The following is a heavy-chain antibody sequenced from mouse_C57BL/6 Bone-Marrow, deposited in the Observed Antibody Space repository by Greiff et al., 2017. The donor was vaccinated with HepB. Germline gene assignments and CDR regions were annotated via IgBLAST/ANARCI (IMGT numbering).Heavy chain of an antibody. CDR3: AREGDVDYAMDY. CDR1: GYTFTSYW. Sequence: QVQLQQSGAELAKPGASVKLSCKASGYTFTSYWMHWVKQRHGQGLEWIGYINPSSGYTKYNQKFKDKATLTADKSSSTAYMQLRSLTYEDSAVYDCAREGDVDYAMDYWGQGTSVTVSS. J-gene: IGHJ4*01. CDR2: INPSSGYT. V-gene: IGHV1-7*01.